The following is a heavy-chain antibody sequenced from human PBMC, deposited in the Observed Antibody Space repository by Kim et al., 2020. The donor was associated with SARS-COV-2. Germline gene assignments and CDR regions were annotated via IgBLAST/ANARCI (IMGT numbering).Heavy chain of an antibody. CDR3: AREWNPYGHFDY. J-gene: IGHJ4*02. Sequence: GGSLRLSCAASGFTFSSYSMNWVRQAPGKWLEWVSYIGSSSSPIYHADSVKGRFTISRDNAKNSLYLQMNSLRDEDTAVYYCAREWNPYGHFDYWGQGTLVTVSS. CDR2: IGSSSSPI. V-gene: IGHV3-48*02. D-gene: IGHD1-1*01. CDR1: GFTFSSYS.